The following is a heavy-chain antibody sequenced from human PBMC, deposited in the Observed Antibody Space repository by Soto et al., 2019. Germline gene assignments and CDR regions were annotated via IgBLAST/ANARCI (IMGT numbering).Heavy chain of an antibody. CDR1: GFIFDDYA. V-gene: IGHV3-9*01. J-gene: IGHJ4*02. CDR2: ISWNSGSI. D-gene: IGHD3-9*01. Sequence: GGSLRLSCAASGFIFDDYAMHWVRQAPGRGLQWVSGISWNSGSIGYADSVKGRFTISRDNAKNSLYLQMNSLRAEDTALYYCASGRGYDILTGYYPYFDYWGQGALVTVS. CDR3: ASGRGYDILTGYYPYFDY.